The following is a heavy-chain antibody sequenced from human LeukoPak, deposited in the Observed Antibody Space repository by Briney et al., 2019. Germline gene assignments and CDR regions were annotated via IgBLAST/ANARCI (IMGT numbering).Heavy chain of an antibody. Sequence: ASVKVSCKASGYTFTGYYMHWVRQAPGQGLEWMGIINPSGGSTSYAQKFQGRVTMTRDTSTSTVYMELSSLRSEDTAVYYCARAPSPHYYGSGSYYKYWGQGTLVTVSS. D-gene: IGHD3-10*01. V-gene: IGHV1-46*01. CDR1: GYTFTGYY. CDR2: INPSGGST. J-gene: IGHJ4*02. CDR3: ARAPSPHYYGSGSYYKY.